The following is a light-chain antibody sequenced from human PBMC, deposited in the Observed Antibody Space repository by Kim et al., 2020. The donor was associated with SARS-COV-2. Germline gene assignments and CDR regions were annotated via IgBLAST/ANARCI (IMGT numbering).Light chain of an antibody. CDR3: QQRSNWLT. V-gene: IGKV3-11*01. CDR1: QSVSSY. CDR2: DAS. Sequence: LSLSPGERATLSCRASQSVSSYLAWYQQKPGQAPRLLIYDASNRATGIPARFSGSGSGTDFTLTISSLEPEDFAVYYCQQRSNWLTFGGGTKVDI. J-gene: IGKJ4*01.